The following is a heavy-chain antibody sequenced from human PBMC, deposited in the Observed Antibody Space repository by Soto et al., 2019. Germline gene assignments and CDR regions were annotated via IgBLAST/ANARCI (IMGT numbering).Heavy chain of an antibody. CDR3: TTAIRGAWFDP. J-gene: IGHJ5*02. V-gene: IGHV3-15*01. CDR2: IKSKTDGGTT. CDR1: GFTFSSYE. Sequence: EVQLVESGGGLVQPGGSLRLSCAASGFTFSSYEMNWVRQAPGKGLEWVGRIKSKTDGGTTDYAAPVKGRFTISRDDSKNTLYLQMNSLKTEDTAVYYCTTAIRGAWFDPWGQGTLVTVSS. D-gene: IGHD2-2*01.